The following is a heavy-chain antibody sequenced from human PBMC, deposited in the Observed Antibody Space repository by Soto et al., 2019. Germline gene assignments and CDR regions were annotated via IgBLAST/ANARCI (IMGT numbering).Heavy chain of an antibody. CDR3: ARSLGARPFDY. Sequence: TLSLTCTVSGGSISSSSYYWGWIRQPPGKGLEWIGSIYYSGSTYYNPSLKSRVTISVDTSKNQFSLKLSSVTAADTAVYYCARSLGARPFDYWGQGTLVTVSS. D-gene: IGHD1-26*01. CDR1: GGSISSSSYY. CDR2: IYYSGST. J-gene: IGHJ4*02. V-gene: IGHV4-39*01.